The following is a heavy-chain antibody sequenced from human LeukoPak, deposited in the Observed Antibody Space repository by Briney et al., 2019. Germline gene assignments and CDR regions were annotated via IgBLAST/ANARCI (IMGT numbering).Heavy chain of an antibody. CDR1: GFTFSSYA. CDR3: AKWGDYDVLTGYYDSDY. Sequence: GASLRLSCAASGFTFSSYAMSWVRQAPGKGLEWVSAVSDRDTSTYYTDSVKGRFTISRDNSTNTLYLQMNSRSAEDTAIYYCAKWGDYDVLTGYYDSDYWGQGTLVTVSS. J-gene: IGHJ4*02. D-gene: IGHD3-9*01. V-gene: IGHV3-23*01. CDR2: VSDRDTST.